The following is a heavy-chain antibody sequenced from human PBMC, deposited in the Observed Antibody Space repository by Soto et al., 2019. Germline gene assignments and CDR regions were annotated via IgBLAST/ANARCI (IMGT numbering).Heavy chain of an antibody. Sequence: QVQLVQSGAEVKKPGSSVKVSCKASGGTFSSYAISWVRQAPGQGLEWMGGIIPIFGTANYAKKFQGRVTITADESTSSGYMELSSLRSEDTAVFYCARDQDVSSYHGMDVWGQGTTVTVSS. CDR1: GGTFSSYA. CDR2: IIPIFGTA. D-gene: IGHD3-22*01. J-gene: IGHJ6*02. V-gene: IGHV1-69*12. CDR3: ARDQDVSSYHGMDV.